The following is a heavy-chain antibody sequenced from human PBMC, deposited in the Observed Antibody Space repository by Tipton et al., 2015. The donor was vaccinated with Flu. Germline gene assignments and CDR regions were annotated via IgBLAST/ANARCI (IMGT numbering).Heavy chain of an antibody. CDR1: GFTFSDYY. V-gene: IGHV3-23*01. J-gene: IGHJ4*02. CDR3: AKGRIAAAGDYFDY. CDR2: ISGSGGST. D-gene: IGHD6-13*01. Sequence: SLRLSCAASGFTFSDYYMSWIRQAPGKGLEWVSAISGSGGSTYYADSVKGRFTISRDNSKNTLYLQMNSLRAEDTAVYYCAKGRIAAAGDYFDYWGQGTLVTVSS.